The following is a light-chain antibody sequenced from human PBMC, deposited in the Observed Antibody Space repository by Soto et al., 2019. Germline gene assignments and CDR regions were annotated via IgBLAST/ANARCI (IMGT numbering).Light chain of an antibody. V-gene: IGLV2-14*03. CDR3: SSYTSSNTLDVL. J-gene: IGLJ2*01. Sequence: QSVLTQPASVSGSPGQSITISCTGTTSDVGGYNYVSWYQQHPGEAPKLMIYEVTKRPSWVSDRFSGSKSGNTASLTISGLQAEDEADYYCSSYTSSNTLDVLFGGGTKVTVL. CDR2: EVT. CDR1: TSDVGGYNY.